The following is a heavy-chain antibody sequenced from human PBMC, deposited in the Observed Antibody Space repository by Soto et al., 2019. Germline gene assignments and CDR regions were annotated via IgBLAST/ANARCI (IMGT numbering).Heavy chain of an antibody. Sequence: EVQLVESGGGLVKPGGSFRLSCAASGFTFSSAWMSWVRQAPGKGLEWVGRIKSKTDGGTTDYAAPVKGRFTISRDDSKNTLYLQMNSLKTEDTAVYYCTTAPGGLFHSDYWGQGTLVTVSS. CDR1: GFTFSSAW. D-gene: IGHD3-16*01. CDR2: IKSKTDGGTT. J-gene: IGHJ4*02. CDR3: TTAPGGLFHSDY. V-gene: IGHV3-15*01.